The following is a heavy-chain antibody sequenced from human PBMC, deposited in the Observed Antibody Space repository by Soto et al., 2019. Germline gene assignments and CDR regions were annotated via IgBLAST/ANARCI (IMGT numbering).Heavy chain of an antibody. CDR1: GFTFSSYS. D-gene: IGHD6-13*01. V-gene: IGHV3-21*01. CDR2: ISRSSSYI. CDR3: ARDRRAAAGGVDY. Sequence: GGSLRLSCAASGFTFSSYSMNWVRQAPGKGLEWVSSISRSSSYIYYADSVKGRFTISRDNAKNSLYLQMNSLRAEDTAVYYCARDRRAAAGGVDYWGQGTLVTVSS. J-gene: IGHJ4*02.